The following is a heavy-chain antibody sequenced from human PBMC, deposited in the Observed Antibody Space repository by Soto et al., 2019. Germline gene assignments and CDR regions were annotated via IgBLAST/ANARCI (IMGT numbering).Heavy chain of an antibody. V-gene: IGHV3-48*03. CDR3: ARGTDTAMVGIPAWWSFDY. Sequence: EVQLVESGGGLVQPGGSLRLSCAASGFTFSSYEMNWVRQAPGKGLEWVSYISSSGSTIYYADSVKGRSTISRDNAKNSLYLQMNSLRAEDTAVYYCARGTDTAMVGIPAWWSFDYWGKGTLVTVSS. D-gene: IGHD5-18*01. CDR2: ISSSGSTI. CDR1: GFTFSSYE. J-gene: IGHJ4*02.